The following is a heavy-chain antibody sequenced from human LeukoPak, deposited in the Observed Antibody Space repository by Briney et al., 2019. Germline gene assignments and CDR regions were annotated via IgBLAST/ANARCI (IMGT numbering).Heavy chain of an antibody. J-gene: IGHJ4*02. Sequence: GGSLRLSCAASGFTFDDYAMHWVRQAPGKGLEWVSGISWNSGSIGYADSVKGRFTISRDNAKNSLYLQMNSLRAEDMALYYCAKDRSAMGTRALDYWGQGTLVTVSS. D-gene: IGHD5-18*01. CDR3: AKDRSAMGTRALDY. CDR1: GFTFDDYA. CDR2: ISWNSGSI. V-gene: IGHV3-9*03.